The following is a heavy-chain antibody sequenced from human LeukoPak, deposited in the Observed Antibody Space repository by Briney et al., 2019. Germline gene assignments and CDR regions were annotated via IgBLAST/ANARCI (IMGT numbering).Heavy chain of an antibody. CDR3: ASASGLNDAFDI. V-gene: IGHV4-39*07. Sequence: SETLSLTCTVSGGSISSNYYYWGWIRQPLGKGLEWIENIYYSGSTYYNPSLRSRVTISIDTSKNQFSLKVKSVTAADTAVYYCASASGLNDAFDIWGQGTMVIVSS. CDR1: GGSISSNYYY. CDR2: IYYSGST. D-gene: IGHD6-19*01. J-gene: IGHJ3*02.